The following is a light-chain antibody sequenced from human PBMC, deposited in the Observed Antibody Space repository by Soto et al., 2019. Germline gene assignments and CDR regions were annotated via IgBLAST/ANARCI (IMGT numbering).Light chain of an antibody. CDR2: GAS. CDR3: QHYSTSRAT. CDR1: QSVSSNY. Sequence: EIVLTQSPGTLSLSPGERATLSCRASQSVSSNYLAWYQQKPGQAPRLLIYGASSRATGVPDRFSGSGSGTDFTLTISRLEPEDFAVHSCQHYSTSRATFGPGTKVDIK. V-gene: IGKV3-20*01. J-gene: IGKJ3*01.